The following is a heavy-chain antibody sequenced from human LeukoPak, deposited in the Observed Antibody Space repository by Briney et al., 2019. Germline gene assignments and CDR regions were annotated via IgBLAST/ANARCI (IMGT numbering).Heavy chain of an antibody. V-gene: IGHV4-31*03. Sequence: PSETLSLTCTVSGGSISSGGYYWSWIRQHPGKGLEWIGYIYYSGSTYYNPSLKSRVTISVDTSKNQFSLKLSSVTAADTAVYYCARGAPQTAMVDYWGQGTLVTVSS. J-gene: IGHJ4*02. CDR3: ARGAPQTAMVDY. D-gene: IGHD5-18*01. CDR2: IYYSGST. CDR1: GGSISSGGYY.